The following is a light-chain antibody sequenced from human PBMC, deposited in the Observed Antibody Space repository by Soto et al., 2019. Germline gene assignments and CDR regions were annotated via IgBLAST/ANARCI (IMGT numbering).Light chain of an antibody. J-gene: IGLJ2*01. CDR2: GNS. Sequence: QSVLTQPPSVSGAPGQRVTISCTGSSSNIGAGYDVHWYQQLPGTAPKLLIYGNSNRPSGVPDRFSGSKSGTSASLAITGLQAEDEADYYCQSYDSSLSGSGGVLFGGGTKVTVL. V-gene: IGLV1-40*01. CDR3: QSYDSSLSGSGGVL. CDR1: SSNIGAGYD.